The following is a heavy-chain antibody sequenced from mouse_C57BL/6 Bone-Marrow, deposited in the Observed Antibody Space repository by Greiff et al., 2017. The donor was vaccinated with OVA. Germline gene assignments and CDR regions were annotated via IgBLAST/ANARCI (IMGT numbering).Heavy chain of an antibody. CDR3: ALYYDYDWFAY. CDR2: IDPSDSET. CDR1: GYTFTSYW. V-gene: IGHV1-52*01. J-gene: IGHJ3*01. Sequence: VQLQQPGAELVRPGSSVKLSCKASGYTFTSYWMRWVKQRPIQGLEWIGNIDPSDSETHYNQKFKDKATLTVDKSSSTAYMQLSSLTSEDSAVYYCALYYDYDWFAYWGQGTLVTVSA. D-gene: IGHD2-4*01.